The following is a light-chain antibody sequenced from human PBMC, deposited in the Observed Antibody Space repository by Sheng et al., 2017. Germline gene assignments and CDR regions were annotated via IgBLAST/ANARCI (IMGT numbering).Light chain of an antibody. CDR2: GKN. Sequence: SSELTQDPDVSVALGQTVRITCQGDSLRSYYASWYQQKPGQAPVLVIYGKNNRPSGIPDRFSGSSSGNTASLTITGAQAEDEADYYCNSRDNSGDHVVFGGGTKLTVL. V-gene: IGLV3-19*01. CDR1: SLRSYY. CDR3: NSRDNSGDHVV. J-gene: IGLJ2*01.